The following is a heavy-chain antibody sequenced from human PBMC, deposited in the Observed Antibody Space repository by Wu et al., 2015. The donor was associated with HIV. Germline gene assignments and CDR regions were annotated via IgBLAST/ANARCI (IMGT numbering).Heavy chain of an antibody. V-gene: IGHV1-18*01. CDR3: ARDIFYYYGSGSFNNAPFDY. CDR2: ISAYNGDT. Sequence: QVQLVQSGAEVKKPGASVKVSCKASGYTFTNYDISWVRQAPGQGLEWMGWISAYNGDTNYAQKFQGRVSMTTDASTSTAYMELRSLTSDDTAVYYCARDIFYYYGSGSFNNAPFDYWGQGTLVTVSS. CDR1: GYTFTNYD. D-gene: IGHD3-10*01. J-gene: IGHJ4*02.